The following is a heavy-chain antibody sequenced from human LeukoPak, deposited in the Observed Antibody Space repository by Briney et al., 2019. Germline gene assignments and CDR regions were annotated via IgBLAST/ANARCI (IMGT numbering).Heavy chain of an antibody. CDR2: INHSGST. CDR3: ARNGFYYDSSGYWDYYFYMDV. Sequence: SETLSLTCAVYGGSFSGYYWSWICQPPGKGLEWIGEINHSGSTNYNPSLKSRVTMSVDTSKNQFSLKLSSVTAADTAVYYCARNGFYYDSSGYWDYYFYMDVWGKGTTVTISS. J-gene: IGHJ6*03. D-gene: IGHD3-22*01. CDR1: GGSFSGYY. V-gene: IGHV4-34*01.